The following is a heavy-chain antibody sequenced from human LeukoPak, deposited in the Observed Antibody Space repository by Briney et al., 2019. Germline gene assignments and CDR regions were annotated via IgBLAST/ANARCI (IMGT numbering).Heavy chain of an antibody. Sequence: SETLSLTCAVYGGSFSGYYWSWIRQPPGKGLEWIGEINHSGSTNYNPSLKSRVTMSVDTSKNQFSLKLSSVTAADTAVYYCARAGSIFGVVDFDYWGQGTLVTVSS. CDR1: GGSFSGYY. V-gene: IGHV4-34*01. D-gene: IGHD3-3*01. CDR2: INHSGST. CDR3: ARAGSIFGVVDFDY. J-gene: IGHJ4*02.